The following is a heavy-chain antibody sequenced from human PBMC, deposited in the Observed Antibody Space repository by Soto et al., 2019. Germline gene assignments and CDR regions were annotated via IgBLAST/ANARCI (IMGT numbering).Heavy chain of an antibody. D-gene: IGHD3-3*01. J-gene: IGHJ4*02. Sequence: SETLSLTCTVSGASISTQSWNWIRQAPGKGLEWIGYLYYSGTTNYNPSLKSRVTISADTSKNQVSLKLTSVTAADTAVYFCARGLSWSPYFESWGQGILVTVSS. CDR1: GASISTQS. CDR3: ARGLSWSPYFES. V-gene: IGHV4-59*11. CDR2: LYYSGTT.